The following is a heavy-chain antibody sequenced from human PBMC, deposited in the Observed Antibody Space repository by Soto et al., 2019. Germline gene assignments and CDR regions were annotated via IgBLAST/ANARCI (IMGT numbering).Heavy chain of an antibody. V-gene: IGHV1-3*01. Sequence: QVQLVQSGTEVKKPGASVKVSCKTSGYSFTKYGLHWVRQAPGQRLEWMGWINPGNGDTKYSQKFQRRVTITRDTSATTAYMELSSLRSEDSAVFYCARTDCSSTSCYNYYYYGMDVWGQGPTVTVSS. CDR3: ARTDCSSTSCYNYYYYGMDV. CDR1: GYSFTKYG. J-gene: IGHJ6*02. CDR2: INPGNGDT. D-gene: IGHD2-2*01.